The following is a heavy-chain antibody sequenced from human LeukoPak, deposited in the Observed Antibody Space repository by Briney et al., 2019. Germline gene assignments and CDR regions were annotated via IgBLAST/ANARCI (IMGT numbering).Heavy chain of an antibody. CDR1: GYTFSSFG. CDR3: AKTYGGYVNDAFDI. D-gene: IGHD4-23*01. J-gene: IGHJ3*02. V-gene: IGHV1-46*01. CDR2: INPSGGST. Sequence: ASVKVSCKATGYTFSSFGISWVRQAPGQGLEWMGTINPSGGSTSYAQKFQGRVTMTRDMSTSTVYMELSRLKSDDTALYFCAKTYGGYVNDAFDIWGQGTMVTVSS.